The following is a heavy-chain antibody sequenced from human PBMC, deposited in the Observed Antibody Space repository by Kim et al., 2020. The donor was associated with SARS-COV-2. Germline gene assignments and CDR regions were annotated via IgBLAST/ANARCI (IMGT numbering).Heavy chain of an antibody. CDR2: ISHDGTNK. V-gene: IGHV3-30*09. CDR3: ARAGRPYGDFHYLDS. Sequence: RSLRLSCSASGFTFSTYALHWVRQAPGKGLEWVAFISHDGTNKNYADSVKGRFAISRDNSKNTLYLQMNSLRAEETAFYYCARAGRPYGDFHYLDSWGQGTLVIVSS. CDR1: GFTFSTYA. J-gene: IGHJ4*02. D-gene: IGHD4-17*01.